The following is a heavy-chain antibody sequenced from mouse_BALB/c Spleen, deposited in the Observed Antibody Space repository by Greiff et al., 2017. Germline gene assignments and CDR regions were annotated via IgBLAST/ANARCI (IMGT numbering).Heavy chain of an antibody. J-gene: IGHJ2*01. CDR1: GFNIKDTY. V-gene: IGHV14-3*02. Sequence: VQLQQSGAELVKPGASVKLSCTASGFNIKDTYMHWVKQRPEQGLEWIGRIDPANGNTKYDPKFQGKATITADTSSNTAYLQLSSLTSEDTAVYYCARRDSSGYDYFDYWGQGTTLTVSS. CDR3: ARRDSSGYDYFDY. CDR2: IDPANGNT. D-gene: IGHD3-2*01.